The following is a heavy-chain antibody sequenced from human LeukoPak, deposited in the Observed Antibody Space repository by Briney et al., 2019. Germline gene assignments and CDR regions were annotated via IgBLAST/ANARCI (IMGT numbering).Heavy chain of an antibody. D-gene: IGHD6-13*01. CDR3: ARDNTAGGPFDY. V-gene: IGHV1-46*01. J-gene: IGHJ4*02. CDR2: INPSGGRT. CDR1: GNTFTSYY. Sequence: ASVKVSCKASGNTFTSYYMHWVRQAPGQGLEWMGIINPSGGRTNYAQRFQGRVTMTRDTSTSAVYMELSSLRSEDTAMYYCARDNTAGGPFDYWGQGTLVTVSS.